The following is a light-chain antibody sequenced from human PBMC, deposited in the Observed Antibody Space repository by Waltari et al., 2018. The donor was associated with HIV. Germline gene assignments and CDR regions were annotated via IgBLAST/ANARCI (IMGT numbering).Light chain of an antibody. CDR2: TNT. CDR1: RSTNFGTTYD. Sequence: QSALTQPPSVSGAPGQRVTISCTGLRSTNFGTTYDVHWYQHFPGTGPRLIISTNTNRPSGVPDRCSASKSGTSASLAIIGLQAEDEADYYCQSYDSNLSGLFGGGTKVTVL. V-gene: IGLV1-40*01. J-gene: IGLJ2*01. CDR3: QSYDSNLSGL.